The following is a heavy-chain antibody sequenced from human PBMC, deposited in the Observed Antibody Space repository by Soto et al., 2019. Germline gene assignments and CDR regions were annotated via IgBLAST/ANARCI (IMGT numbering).Heavy chain of an antibody. Sequence: GGAPRHSCGGPGFTLSDFYKTWVRPGPGEGLEWVSYISSSGSSIYYADSVKGRFTISRDDAKNSLYLQMNSLRAEDTAVYYCARSGYCIDTSCSTPVEYWGRGTLVTVSS. D-gene: IGHD2-2*01. CDR2: ISSSGSSI. V-gene: IGHV3-11*01. J-gene: IGHJ4*02. CDR1: GFTLSDFY. CDR3: ARSGYCIDTSCSTPVEY.